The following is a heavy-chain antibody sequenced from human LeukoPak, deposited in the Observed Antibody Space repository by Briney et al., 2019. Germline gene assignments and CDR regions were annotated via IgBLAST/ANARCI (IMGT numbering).Heavy chain of an antibody. Sequence: GGSLRLSCAASGFTFSNYWMHWVRQAPGKGLVWVSRINDDGSSTNYADSVKGRFTISRDNAKNTLYLLMNSLTPEDTAVYYCARGGWSGNWFDPWGQGAPVTVSS. V-gene: IGHV3-74*01. D-gene: IGHD6-19*01. CDR3: ARGGWSGNWFDP. CDR2: INDDGSST. J-gene: IGHJ5*02. CDR1: GFTFSNYW.